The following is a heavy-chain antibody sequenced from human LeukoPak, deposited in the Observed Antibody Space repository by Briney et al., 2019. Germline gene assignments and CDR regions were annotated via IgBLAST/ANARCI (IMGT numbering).Heavy chain of an antibody. CDR3: VRGDFGTGYSYGPPGY. D-gene: IGHD5-18*01. CDR2: IWYDGSNK. Sequence: GGSLRLSCAASGFTLSSYGMHWVRQAPGKGLEWVAVIWYDGSNKYYADSVKGRFTISRDNSKNTLYLQMNSLRAEDTAVYYCVRGDFGTGYSYGPPGYWGQGTLVTVSS. J-gene: IGHJ4*02. V-gene: IGHV3-33*01. CDR1: GFTLSSYG.